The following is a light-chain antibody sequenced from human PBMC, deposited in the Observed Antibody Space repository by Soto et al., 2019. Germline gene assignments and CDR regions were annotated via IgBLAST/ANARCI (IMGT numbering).Light chain of an antibody. Sequence: DIQMTQSPSSLSASVGDRVTITCRASQGISNSLAWYQQKPGKVPQLLIYDASTLQSGVPSRFSGSGSGTDFTLTISSLQPEDVATYYCQKYNSAPWTFGQGNKVEFK. CDR3: QKYNSAPWT. CDR1: QGISNS. J-gene: IGKJ1*01. V-gene: IGKV1-27*01. CDR2: DAS.